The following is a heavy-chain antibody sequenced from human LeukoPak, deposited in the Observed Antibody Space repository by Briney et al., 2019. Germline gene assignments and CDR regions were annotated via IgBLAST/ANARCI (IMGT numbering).Heavy chain of an antibody. CDR2: IIPIFGTA. V-gene: IGHV1-69*05. J-gene: IGHJ3*02. CDR1: GGTFSSYA. D-gene: IGHD2-15*01. CDR3: ARDPVVVAAWYAFDI. Sequence: SVKVSCKASGGTFSSYAISWVRQAPGQGLEWMGGIIPIFGTANYAQKFQGRVTITTDESTSTAYMELSSLRSEDTAVYYCARDPVVVAAWYAFDIWGQGTMVTVSS.